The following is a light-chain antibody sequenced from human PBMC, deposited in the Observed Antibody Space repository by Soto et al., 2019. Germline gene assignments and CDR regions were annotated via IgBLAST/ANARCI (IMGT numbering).Light chain of an antibody. CDR1: QTVSQY. Sequence: EVVLTQSPAPLSLSPGETATLSCRASQTVSQYIGWYQQKPGQAPRLLIYDTFKSASDIPARFSGSGSVTDFTLTISHLESDDVAVYYCQQRFFWPRTFGGGTRVDIK. J-gene: IGKJ4*01. CDR2: DTF. V-gene: IGKV3-11*01. CDR3: QQRFFWPRT.